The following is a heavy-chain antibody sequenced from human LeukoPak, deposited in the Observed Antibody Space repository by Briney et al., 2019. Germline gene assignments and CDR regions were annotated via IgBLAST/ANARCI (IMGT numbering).Heavy chain of an antibody. J-gene: IGHJ4*02. V-gene: IGHV3-7*05. CDR2: IRQDGSEK. CDR1: GFTFSNYW. Sequence: PGGSRRLSCAASGFTFSNYWMSWVRQAPGRGLEWVANIRQDGSEKYYVDSVKGRFTISRDNAKNSLYLQMNSLRAEDTAVYYCARDYVWGSDRYTDYWGQGTLVTVSS. CDR3: ARDYVWGSDRYTDY. D-gene: IGHD3-16*02.